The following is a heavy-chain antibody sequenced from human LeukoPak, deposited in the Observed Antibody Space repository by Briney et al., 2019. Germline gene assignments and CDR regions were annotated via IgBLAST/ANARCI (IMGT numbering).Heavy chain of an antibody. CDR2: IYYSGST. Sequence: SETLSLTCTVSGGSISSSSYYWGWIRQPPGKGLEWIGSIYYSGSTYYNPSLKSRVTISVDTSKNQFSLKLSSVTAADTAVYDCARHNTGEPPLFGAFDLWGQGTMVTVSS. CDR3: ARHNTGEPPLFGAFDL. J-gene: IGHJ3*01. CDR1: GGSISSSSYY. D-gene: IGHD7-27*01. V-gene: IGHV4-39*01.